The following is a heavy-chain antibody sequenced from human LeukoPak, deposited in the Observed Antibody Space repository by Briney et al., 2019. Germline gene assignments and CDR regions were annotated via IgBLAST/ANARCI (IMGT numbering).Heavy chain of an antibody. V-gene: IGHV4-59*12. CDR3: ARDRGGYAYSHDY. D-gene: IGHD5-18*01. CDR1: GGSMSSYY. J-gene: IGHJ4*02. Sequence: SETLSLTCTVSGGSMSSYYWSWIRQPPGKGLEWIGYIYYSGSTNYNPSLKSRVTISMDKSKNQLSLKLNFVTAADTAVYYCARDRGGYAYSHDYWGQGTLVTVSS. CDR2: IYYSGST.